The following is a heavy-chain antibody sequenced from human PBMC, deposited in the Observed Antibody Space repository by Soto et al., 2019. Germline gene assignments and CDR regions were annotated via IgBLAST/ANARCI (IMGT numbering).Heavy chain of an antibody. D-gene: IGHD3-22*01. CDR3: ATERCNTMSCLDGGPDY. CDR2: IGPDGGRT. CDR1: GLMFSGTW. V-gene: IGHV3-74*01. J-gene: IGHJ4*02. Sequence: HPGGSLRLSCAASGLMFSGTWMHWVRQGPGKGLVWLSRIGPDGGRTAYAGSVEGRFTISRDNAKNTVFLQMTSLTADDTAVYYCATERCNTMSCLDGGPDYWGQGTQVTVSS.